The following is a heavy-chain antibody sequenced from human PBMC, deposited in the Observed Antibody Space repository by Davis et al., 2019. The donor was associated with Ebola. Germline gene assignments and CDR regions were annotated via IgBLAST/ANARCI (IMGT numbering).Heavy chain of an antibody. CDR2: IDPSDSET. Sequence: GESLKISCKASGYSFPNHLITWVRPMPGKGLEWMGRIDPSDSETNYSPSTQGHVTITADKSITTAYLQWSSLEASDTGMYYCAKSPRGGVYDFGMDVWGQGTTVTVSS. V-gene: IGHV5-10-1*01. CDR3: AKSPRGGVYDFGMDV. CDR1: GYSFPNHL. J-gene: IGHJ6*02.